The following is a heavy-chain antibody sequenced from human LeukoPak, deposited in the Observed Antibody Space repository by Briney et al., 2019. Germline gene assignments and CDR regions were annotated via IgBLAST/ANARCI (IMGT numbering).Heavy chain of an antibody. CDR1: GGSISSGDYY. J-gene: IGHJ6*02. CDR2: IYYSGST. D-gene: IGHD4-17*01. CDR3: ARETTVTGYGMDV. V-gene: IGHV4-30-4*01. Sequence: NTSETLSLTCTVSGGSISSGDYYWSWIRQPPGKGREWIGYIYYSGSTYYNPSLKSRVTISVDTSKNQFSLKPSSVTAADTAVYYCARETTVTGYGMDVWGQGTTVTVSS.